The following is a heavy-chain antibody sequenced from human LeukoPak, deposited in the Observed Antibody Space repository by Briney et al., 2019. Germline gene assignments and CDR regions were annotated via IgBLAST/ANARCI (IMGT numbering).Heavy chain of an antibody. Sequence: GASLRLSCAASGFTFGTYAMSWVRQAPGKGLEWVSAISGSGGRTYSADSVKGRFTISRDNSKNTLYLQMNSLRAEDTAVYYCAKEKHSSGFFDYWGQGTLVTVSS. CDR1: GFTFGTYA. J-gene: IGHJ4*02. CDR2: ISGSGGRT. D-gene: IGHD6-19*01. V-gene: IGHV3-23*01. CDR3: AKEKHSSGFFDY.